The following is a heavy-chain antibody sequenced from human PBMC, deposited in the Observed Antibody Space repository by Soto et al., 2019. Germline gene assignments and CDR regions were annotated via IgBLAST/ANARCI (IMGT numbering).Heavy chain of an antibody. CDR3: ARALSASSCDP. V-gene: IGHV4-31*03. J-gene: IGHJ5*02. D-gene: IGHD6-6*01. CDR2: IYYSGST. CDR1: VGSISSGGYY. Sequence: QVQLQESGPGLVKPSQTLSLTCTVSVGSISSGGYYWSWIRQHPVKGLEWIGYIYYSGSTYYNPSIKSRVTISVDTSQNQYSLTLSSVTAADTDVYYCARALSASSCDPWGQGTLDTVSS.